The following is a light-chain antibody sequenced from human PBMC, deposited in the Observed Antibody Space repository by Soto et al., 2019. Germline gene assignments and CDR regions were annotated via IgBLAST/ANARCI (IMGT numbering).Light chain of an antibody. J-gene: IGKJ1*01. CDR3: QQYNNWPWT. CDR2: GAS. V-gene: IGKV3-15*01. CDR1: QSISDT. Sequence: EIVLTQSPGTLSLSPGGRATLSCRASQSISDTLAWYQQKPGQAPRLLIHGASTRAPGFPARFSGSGSGTDFSLTISSLQSEDFAVYYCQQYNNWPWTFGQGTKVDI.